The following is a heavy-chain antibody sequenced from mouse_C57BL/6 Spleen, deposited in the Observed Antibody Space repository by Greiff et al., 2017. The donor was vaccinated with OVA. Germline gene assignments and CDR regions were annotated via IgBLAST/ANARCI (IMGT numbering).Heavy chain of an antibody. CDR1: GYTFTSYW. V-gene: IGHV1-55*01. D-gene: IGHD2-4*01. J-gene: IGHJ3*01. CDR2: IYPGSGST. CDR3: ARGDYDYDGGAWFAY. Sequence: QVKLQQPGAELVKPGASVKMSCKASGYTFTSYWITWVKQRPGQGLEWIGDIYPGSGSTNYNEKFKSKATLTVDTSASTAYMQLSSLTSEDSAVYYCARGDYDYDGGAWFAYWGQGTLVTVSA.